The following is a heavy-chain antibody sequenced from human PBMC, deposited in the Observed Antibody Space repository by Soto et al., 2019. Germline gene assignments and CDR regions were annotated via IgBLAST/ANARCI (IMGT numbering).Heavy chain of an antibody. CDR1: GGSISSGGYY. Sequence: SETLSLTCTVSGGSISSGGYYWSWIRQHPGKGMEWIGYIYYSGSTYYNPSLKSRVTISVDTSKNQFSLKLSSVTAADTAVYYCASSGYDYMYYFDYWGQGTLVTVSS. CDR2: IYYSGST. J-gene: IGHJ4*02. CDR3: ASSGYDYMYYFDY. D-gene: IGHD5-12*01. V-gene: IGHV4-31*03.